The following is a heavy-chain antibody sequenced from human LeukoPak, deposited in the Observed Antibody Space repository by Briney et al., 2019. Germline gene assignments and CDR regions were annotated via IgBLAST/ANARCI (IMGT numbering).Heavy chain of an antibody. Sequence: GGSLRLSCAASGFTFSSCWMSWVRQAPGKGLEWVANIKQDGSEKYYVDSVKGRFTISRDNAKNSLYLQMNSLRAEDTAVYYCASYEDYYCTNGVCSSGYWGQGTLVTVSS. J-gene: IGHJ4*02. V-gene: IGHV3-7*01. CDR2: IKQDGSEK. D-gene: IGHD2-8*01. CDR3: ASYEDYYCTNGVCSSGY. CDR1: GFTFSSCW.